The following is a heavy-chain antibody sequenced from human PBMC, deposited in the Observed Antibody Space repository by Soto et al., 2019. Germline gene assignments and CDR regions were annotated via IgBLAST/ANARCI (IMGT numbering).Heavy chain of an antibody. CDR2: IDPTDSYT. V-gene: IGHV5-10-1*01. Sequence: ESLKISCKGSGYNFPSYWVSWVRQMPGKGLEWLGRIDPTDSYTNYSPSFEGHVTISADESSSTAYLQWSSLKASDTAIYYCARREKSSSPSYYHAMDVWGQGTTVTVSS. CDR1: GYNFPSYW. CDR3: ARREKSSSPSYYHAMDV. D-gene: IGHD6-6*01. J-gene: IGHJ6*02.